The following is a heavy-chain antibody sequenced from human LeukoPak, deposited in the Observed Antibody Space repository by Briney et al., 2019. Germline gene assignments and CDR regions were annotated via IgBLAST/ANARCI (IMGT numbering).Heavy chain of an antibody. D-gene: IGHD3-10*01. V-gene: IGHV3-66*01. CDR1: EFSVGSNY. CDR3: ARDSYDSGSYYNV. CDR2: IYSGGST. Sequence: GGSLRLSCAASEFSVGSNYMTWVRQAPGKGLEWVSLIYSGGSTYYADSVKGRFTISRDNSKNTLYLQMNSLRAEDTAVYYCARDSYDSGSYYNVWGQGTLVTVSS. J-gene: IGHJ4*02.